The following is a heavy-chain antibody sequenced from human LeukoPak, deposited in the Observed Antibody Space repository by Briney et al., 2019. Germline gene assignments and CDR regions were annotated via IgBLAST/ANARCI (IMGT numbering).Heavy chain of an antibody. CDR3: ARGRLGSSGWWEYFQH. J-gene: IGHJ1*01. CDR1: GGSISSGGYS. V-gene: IGHV4-30-2*01. CDR2: INHSGST. Sequence: SETLSLTCAVSGGSISSGGYSWGWIRQPPGKGLEWIGEINHSGSTNYNPSLKSRVTISVDTSKNQFSLKLSSVTAADTAVYYCARGRLGSSGWWEYFQHWGQGTLVTVSS. D-gene: IGHD6-19*01.